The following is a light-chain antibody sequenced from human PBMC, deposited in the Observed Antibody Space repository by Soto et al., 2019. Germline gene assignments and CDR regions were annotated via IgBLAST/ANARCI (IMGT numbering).Light chain of an antibody. CDR1: QSVSSSF. J-gene: IGKJ2*01. CDR2: GAS. CDR3: QLYGSTPPMYT. Sequence: EIVLTQSPGTLSFSPGERATLSCSASQSVSSSFLAWYQQKPGQAPRLLIYGASSRATGIPDRLSGSGSGTDFALTISRLEPEDCTLYCWQLYGSTPPMYTIGEGTKLDIK. V-gene: IGKV3-20*01.